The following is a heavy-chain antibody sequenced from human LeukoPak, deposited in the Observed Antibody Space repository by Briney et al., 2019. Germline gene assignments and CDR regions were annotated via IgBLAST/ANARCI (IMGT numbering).Heavy chain of an antibody. Sequence: PSETLSLTCNVSGVSVSSYYWSWIRQPQGKGLEWIGYVFYTGRTNYNPSLKSRVTISLDTSKNQFSLNLGSVTAADTAVYYCASAHYDTSGYFYSWGSWGQGTLVTVSS. D-gene: IGHD3-22*01. J-gene: IGHJ5*02. CDR1: GVSVSSYY. CDR2: VFYTGRT. CDR3: ASAHYDTSGYFYSWGS. V-gene: IGHV4-59*02.